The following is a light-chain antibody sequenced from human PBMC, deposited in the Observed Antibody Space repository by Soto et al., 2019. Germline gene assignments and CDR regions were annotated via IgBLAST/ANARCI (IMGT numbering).Light chain of an antibody. CDR3: QQYNTYST. J-gene: IGKJ3*01. CDR2: DVS. CDR1: QTIDS. Sequence: GDRVTITCRASQTIDSFAWYQQKPGRAPKLLIYDVSNLESGVPSRFSGSLSGTEFTLTISSLQPDDFATYYCQQYNTYSTFGPGTKVDIK. V-gene: IGKV1-5*01.